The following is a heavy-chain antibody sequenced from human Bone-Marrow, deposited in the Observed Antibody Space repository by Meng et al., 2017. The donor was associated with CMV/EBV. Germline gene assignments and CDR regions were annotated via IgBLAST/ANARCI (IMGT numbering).Heavy chain of an antibody. Sequence: FSSYAISWVRQAPGQGLEWMGGIIPIFGTATYAQKFQGRVTITTDESTSTAYMELSSLRSEDTAVYYCARSTSLYCSSTSCHRPFDYWGQGTLVTVSS. V-gene: IGHV1-69*05. D-gene: IGHD2-2*01. CDR2: IIPIFGTA. J-gene: IGHJ4*02. CDR3: ARSTSLYCSSTSCHRPFDY. CDR1: FSSYA.